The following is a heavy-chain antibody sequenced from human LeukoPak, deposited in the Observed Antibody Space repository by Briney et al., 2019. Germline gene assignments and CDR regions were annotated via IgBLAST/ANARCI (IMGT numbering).Heavy chain of an antibody. CDR1: GFTFSSYG. CDR2: ISDDGSNK. D-gene: IGHD6-13*01. J-gene: IGHJ4*02. V-gene: IGHV3-30*18. CDR3: AKDRGYSSSWYVFGY. Sequence: GGSLRLSCAASGFTFSSYGMHWVRQAPGKGLEWVAVISDDGSNKYYGDSVKGRFTISRDNSKNTLYLQMNSLRAEDTAVYYYAKDRGYSSSWYVFGYWGQGTLVTVSS.